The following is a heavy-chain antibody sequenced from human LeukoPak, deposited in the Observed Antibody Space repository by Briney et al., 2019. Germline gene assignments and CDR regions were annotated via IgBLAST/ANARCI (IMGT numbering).Heavy chain of an antibody. CDR1: GFSLSTSGVG. CDR2: IYWDDDK. V-gene: IGHV2-5*02. D-gene: IGHD3-22*01. J-gene: IGHJ3*02. CDR3: AHSSRHYDSSGWTDAFDI. Sequence: SGPTLVKPTQTLTLTCTFSGFSLSTSGVGVGWIRQPPGKALEWLALIYWDDDKRYSPSLKSRLTITKDTSKNQVVLTMTNMDPVDTATYYCAHSSRHYDSSGWTDAFDIWGQGTMVTVSS.